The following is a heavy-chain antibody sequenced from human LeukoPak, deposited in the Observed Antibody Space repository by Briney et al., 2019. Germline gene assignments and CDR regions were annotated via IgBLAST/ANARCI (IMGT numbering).Heavy chain of an antibody. V-gene: IGHV1-2*02. Sequence: ASVKVSCKASGYTFTGYYMHWVRQAPGQGLEWMGWINPNSGGTNYAQKFQGRVTITRNTSISTAYMELSSLRSEDTAVYYCARHYGDYVLGVDWFDPWGQGTLVTVSS. D-gene: IGHD4-17*01. CDR1: GYTFTGYY. CDR3: ARHYGDYVLGVDWFDP. J-gene: IGHJ5*02. CDR2: INPNSGGT.